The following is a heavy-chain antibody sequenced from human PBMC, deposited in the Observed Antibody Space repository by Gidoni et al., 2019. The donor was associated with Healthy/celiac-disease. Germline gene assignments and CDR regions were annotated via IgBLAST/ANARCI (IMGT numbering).Heavy chain of an antibody. J-gene: IGHJ4*02. CDR3: TRDPEPYCSSTSCLYY. D-gene: IGHD2-2*01. V-gene: IGHV3-49*05. Sequence: EVQLVESGGGLVKPGRSLRISCTASGFTFGDYAMSWFRQAPGKGLEWVGFIRSKAYGGTTEYAASVKGRFTISRDDSKSIAYLQMNSLKTEDTAVYYCTRDPEPYCSSTSCLYYWGQGTLVTVSS. CDR2: IRSKAYGGTT. CDR1: GFTFGDYA.